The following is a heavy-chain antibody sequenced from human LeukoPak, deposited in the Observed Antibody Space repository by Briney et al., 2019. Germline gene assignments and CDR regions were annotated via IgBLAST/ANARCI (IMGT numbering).Heavy chain of an antibody. CDR3: AKVPYSGSYFLFDY. D-gene: IGHD1-26*01. CDR1: GFTFDDYG. Sequence: GGSLRLSCAASGFTFDDYGMSWVRQAPGKGLEWVSGINWNGGSTGYADSVKGRFTISRDNAKNSLYLQMNSLRAEDTAVYYCAKVPYSGSYFLFDYWGQGTLVTVSS. V-gene: IGHV3-20*04. CDR2: INWNGGST. J-gene: IGHJ4*02.